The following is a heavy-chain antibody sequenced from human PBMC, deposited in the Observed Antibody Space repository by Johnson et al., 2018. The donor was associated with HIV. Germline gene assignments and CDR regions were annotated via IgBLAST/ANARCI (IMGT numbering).Heavy chain of an antibody. V-gene: IGHV3-7*01. J-gene: IGHJ3*02. Sequence: MHLVESGGGLVQSGGSLRLSCGASGFTVSSNYMNWVRQAPGKGLEWVANIKQDGSEKYYVDSVKGRFTISRDNAKNSLYLQMNSLRAEDTAMFYCARVEGGSSSNAFDIWGQGTMVTVSS. D-gene: IGHD6-13*01. CDR3: ARVEGGSSSNAFDI. CDR2: IKQDGSEK. CDR1: GFTVSSNY.